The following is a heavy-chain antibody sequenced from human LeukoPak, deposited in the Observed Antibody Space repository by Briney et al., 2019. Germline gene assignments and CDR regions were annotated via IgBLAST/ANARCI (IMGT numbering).Heavy chain of an antibody. CDR2: IYTSGST. CDR1: GGSISSGGYY. Sequence: NPSQTLSLTCTVSGGSISSGGYYWSWIRQPAGKGLEWIGRIYTSGSTNYNPSLKSRVTISVDTSKNQFSLKLSSVTAADTAVYYCASNRSPRSKLDAFGIWGQGTMVTVSS. V-gene: IGHV4-61*02. D-gene: IGHD2/OR15-2a*01. CDR3: ASNRSPRSKLDAFGI. J-gene: IGHJ3*02.